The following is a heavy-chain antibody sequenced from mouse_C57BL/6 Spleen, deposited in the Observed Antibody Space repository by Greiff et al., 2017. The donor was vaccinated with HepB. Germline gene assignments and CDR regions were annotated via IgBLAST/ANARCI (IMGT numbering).Heavy chain of an antibody. Sequence: VQLQQSGPELVKPGASVKISCKASGYTFTDYYMNWVKQSHGKSLEWIGDINPNNGGTSYNQKFKGKATLTVDKSSSTAYMELRSLTSEDSAVYYCAITTVVGNYAMDDWGQGTSVTVSS. D-gene: IGHD1-1*01. J-gene: IGHJ4*01. CDR1: GYTFTDYY. CDR2: INPNNGGT. V-gene: IGHV1-26*01. CDR3: AITTVVGNYAMDD.